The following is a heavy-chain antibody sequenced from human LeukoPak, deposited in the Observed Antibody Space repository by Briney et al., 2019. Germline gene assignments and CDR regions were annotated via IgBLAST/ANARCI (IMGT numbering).Heavy chain of an antibody. CDR1: GGSISGSNYY. D-gene: IGHD1-26*01. J-gene: IGHJ4*02. CDR3: ARDGWELGDY. CDR2: VYYSGIA. V-gene: IGHV4-39*07. Sequence: PSETLSLTCTVSGGSISGSNYYWGWIRQAPGKGLEWIGSVYYSGIAHYNPSLKSRATISVDLSSNQFSLRLSPVTAADTAVYYCARDGWELGDYWGQGTLVTVSS.